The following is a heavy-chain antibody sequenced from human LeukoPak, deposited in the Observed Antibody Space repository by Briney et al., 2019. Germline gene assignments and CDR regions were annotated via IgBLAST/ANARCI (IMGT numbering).Heavy chain of an antibody. CDR1: GYTFTGYY. Sequence: GASVKVTCKASGYTFTGYYMHWVRQAPGQGLEWMGWINPNSGGTNYAQKFQGRVTMTRDTSISTAYMELSRLRSDDTAVYYCTTIFGVVINPGSAFDIWGQGTMVTVSS. D-gene: IGHD3-3*01. J-gene: IGHJ3*02. CDR2: INPNSGGT. CDR3: TTIFGVVINPGSAFDI. V-gene: IGHV1-2*02.